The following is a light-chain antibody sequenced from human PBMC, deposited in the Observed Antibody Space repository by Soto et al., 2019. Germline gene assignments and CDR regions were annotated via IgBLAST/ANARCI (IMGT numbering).Light chain of an antibody. CDR3: QKYDSGPLT. V-gene: IGKV1-27*01. Sequence: DIQMTQSPYSLSASVGDRVTITCRASQDIGPYLAWYQQKSGRVPELLIYSASTLQSGVPSRFGGSGSGADFALTISGLQPEAAATYYCQKYDSGPLTFGGGTKVEI. CDR1: QDIGPY. CDR2: SAS. J-gene: IGKJ4*01.